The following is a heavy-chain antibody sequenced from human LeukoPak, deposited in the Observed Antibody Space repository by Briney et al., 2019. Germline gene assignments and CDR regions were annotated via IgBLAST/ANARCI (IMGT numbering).Heavy chain of an antibody. CDR2: ISAYNGNT. V-gene: IGHV1-18*01. Sequence: ASVKVSCKASGYTFTSYGISWVRQAPGQGLEWMGWISAYNGNTNYAQKLQGRVTMTTDTSTSTAYMELRSLRSDDTAVYYCARDRVVVAATSYYYGMDVWGQGTTVTVSS. J-gene: IGHJ6*02. D-gene: IGHD2-15*01. CDR1: GYTFTSYG. CDR3: ARDRVVVAATSYYYGMDV.